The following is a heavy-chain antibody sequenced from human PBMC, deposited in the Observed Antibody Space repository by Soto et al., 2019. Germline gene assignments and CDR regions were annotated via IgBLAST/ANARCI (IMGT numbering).Heavy chain of an antibody. J-gene: IGHJ5*01. CDR1: GYSCINYG. CDR3: ARDSKWLIINGNWFDS. V-gene: IGHV1-18*04. Sequence: QVQLVESGAEVKKPGASVKVSCKFSGYSCINYGMTWVRQAPGQGFEWMGWISGSNGATNYAQRFQGRVTLTTDTSTNIAYMELRSLRLDDTAIYYCARDSKWLIINGNWFDSWGQGTLVTVSS. D-gene: IGHD5-12*01. CDR2: ISGSNGAT.